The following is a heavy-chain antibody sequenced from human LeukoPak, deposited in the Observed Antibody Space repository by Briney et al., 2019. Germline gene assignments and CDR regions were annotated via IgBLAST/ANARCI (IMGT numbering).Heavy chain of an antibody. CDR3: ATLPRLPATRYYYYGMDV. CDR2: IYHSGST. J-gene: IGHJ6*02. CDR1: GGSISSGGYS. V-gene: IGHV4-30-2*02. D-gene: IGHD5-24*01. Sequence: SQTLSLTCAVSGGSISSGGYSWSWIRQPPGKGLEWIGYIYHSGSTYYNPSLKSRVTISVDRSKNQFSLKLSSVTAADTAVYYCATLPRLPATRYYYYGMDVWGQGTTVTVSS.